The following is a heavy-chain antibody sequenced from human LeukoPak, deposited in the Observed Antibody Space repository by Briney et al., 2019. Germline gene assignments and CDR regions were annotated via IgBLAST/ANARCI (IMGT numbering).Heavy chain of an antibody. V-gene: IGHV3-53*01. D-gene: IGHD4-17*01. CDR1: GFTVSSNY. CDR2: IYSGGST. CDR3: ASDRSEYGDYTAVDAFDI. Sequence: GGSLRLSCAASGFTVSSNYMSWVRQAPGKGLEWVSVIYSGGSTYYADSVKGRFTISRDNSKNTLYLQMNSLRAEDTAVYYCASDRSEYGDYTAVDAFDIWGQGTMVTVSS. J-gene: IGHJ3*02.